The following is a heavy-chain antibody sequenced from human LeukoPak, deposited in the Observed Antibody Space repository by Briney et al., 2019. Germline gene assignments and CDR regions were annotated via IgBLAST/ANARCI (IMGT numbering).Heavy chain of an antibody. V-gene: IGHV3-21*01. D-gene: IGHD5/OR15-5a*01. J-gene: IGHJ6*03. CDR3: ARGVPLYYYYMDV. Sequence: GGSLRLSCAASGFTFSSYSMIWVRQAPGKGLEWVSSISSSSSYIYYADSVKGRFTISRDNAKNSLYLQMNSLRAEDTAVYYCARGVPLYYYYMDVWGKGTTVTVSS. CDR1: GFTFSSYS. CDR2: ISSSSSYI.